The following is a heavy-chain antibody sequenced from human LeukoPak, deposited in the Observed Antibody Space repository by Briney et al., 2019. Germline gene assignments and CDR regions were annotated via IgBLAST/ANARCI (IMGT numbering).Heavy chain of an antibody. Sequence: GGSLRLSCAASGFTFSDYYMTWIRQAPGKGLEWVSFISSTGSTIYYADSVKGRFTISRDNAKNSLYLQLNSLRAEDTAVYYCAIRNYYYDDSGHYYFFDYWGQGTLVTVSS. V-gene: IGHV3-11*01. CDR2: ISSTGSTI. J-gene: IGHJ4*02. D-gene: IGHD3-22*01. CDR1: GFTFSDYY. CDR3: AIRNYYYDDSGHYYFFDY.